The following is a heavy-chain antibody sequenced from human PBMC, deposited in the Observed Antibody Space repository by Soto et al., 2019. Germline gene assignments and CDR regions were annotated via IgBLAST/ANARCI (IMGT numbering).Heavy chain of an antibody. V-gene: IGHV5-51*01. CDR1: GYSFTSYR. D-gene: IGHD2-8*02. CDR2: IYPGDSDT. Sequence: GESLKISCKGSGYSFTSYRIGWVRQMPGKGLEWMGIIYPGDSDTRYSPSFQGQVTISADKSISTAYLQWSSLKASDTAMYYCASLRGRTGELEGDAFDIWGQGTMVTVSS. CDR3: ASLRGRTGELEGDAFDI. J-gene: IGHJ3*02.